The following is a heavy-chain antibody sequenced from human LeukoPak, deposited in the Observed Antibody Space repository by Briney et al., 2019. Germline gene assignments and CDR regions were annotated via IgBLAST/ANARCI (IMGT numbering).Heavy chain of an antibody. CDR2: INSDGSST. V-gene: IGHV3-74*01. CDR1: GFTFSSYW. CDR3: AREGNSGMDV. J-gene: IGHJ6*02. Sequence: GGSLRLSCAASGFTFSSYWMHWVRQAPGKGLVCVSCINSDGSSTSYADSVKGRFTISRDNAKNTLYLQMNSLRAEDTAVYYCAREGNSGMDVWGQGTTVTVSS.